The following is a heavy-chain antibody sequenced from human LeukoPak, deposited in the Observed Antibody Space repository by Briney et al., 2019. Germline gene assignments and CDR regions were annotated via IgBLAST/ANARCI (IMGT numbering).Heavy chain of an antibody. Sequence: GALRLSCAASGFTFSSYGMHWVRQAPGKGLERVGVISYDGSNKYYADSVKGRFTISRDNSKNTLYLQMNSLRAEDTAVYYCAKDLTMIVGSLPDYWGQGTLVTVSS. D-gene: IGHD3-22*01. J-gene: IGHJ4*02. CDR3: AKDLTMIVGSLPDY. CDR2: ISYDGSNK. V-gene: IGHV3-30*18. CDR1: GFTFSSYG.